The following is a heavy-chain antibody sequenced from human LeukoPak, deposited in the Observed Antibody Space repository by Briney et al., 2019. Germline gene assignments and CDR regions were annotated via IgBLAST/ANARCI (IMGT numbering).Heavy chain of an antibody. CDR3: ARRTKRGYTYDYGFDP. D-gene: IGHD5-18*01. CDR1: GYSFTNYW. CDR2: IYPGDSDT. Sequence: HGESLKISCQGSGYSFTNYWIGWVRQMPGKGLEWMGNIYPGDSDTRYSTSFQGQVTISADKSITTAYLQWSSLKASDTAMYFCARRTKRGYTYDYGFDPWGQGTLVTVSS. V-gene: IGHV5-51*01. J-gene: IGHJ5*02.